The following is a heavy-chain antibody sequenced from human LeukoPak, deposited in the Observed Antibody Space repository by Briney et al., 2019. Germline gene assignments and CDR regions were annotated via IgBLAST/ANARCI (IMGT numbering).Heavy chain of an antibody. CDR1: GFTFSSYA. CDR2: ISSNGGST. D-gene: IGHD3-9*01. CDR3: VKVPDYDILTGYLDY. Sequence: GGSLRLSCSASGFTFSSYAMHWVRQAPGKGLEYVSAISSNGGSTYYADSVEGRFTISRDNSKNTLYLQMSSLRAEDTAAYYCVKVPDYDILTGYLDYWGQGTLVTVSS. J-gene: IGHJ4*02. V-gene: IGHV3-64D*06.